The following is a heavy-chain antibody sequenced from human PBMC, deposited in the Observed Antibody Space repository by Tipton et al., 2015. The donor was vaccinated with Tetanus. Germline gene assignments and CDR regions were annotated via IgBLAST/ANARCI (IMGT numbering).Heavy chain of an antibody. J-gene: IGHJ1*01. CDR1: GYTFTRYW. CDR2: IYPDDSDT. V-gene: IGHV5-51*01. D-gene: IGHD6-6*01. Sequence: QLVQSGAEVKKPGESLKISCKGSGYTFTRYWIGWVRQMPGKGLEWMGIIYPDDSDTKYSPSFQGHVTMSADKSINTAYLQWSSLKASDTAIYYCARLHLRTFASSSGYWGHGTMVTVSS. CDR3: ARLHLRTFASSSGY.